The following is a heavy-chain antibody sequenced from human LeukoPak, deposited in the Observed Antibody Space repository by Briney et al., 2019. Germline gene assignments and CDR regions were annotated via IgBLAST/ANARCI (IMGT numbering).Heavy chain of an antibody. CDR1: GGSISSGGYS. CDR3: VRENYSSGWYGIIDY. Sequence: SETLSLTCAVSGGSISSGGYSWSWIRQPPGKGLEWIGYIYYSGNTNYNPSLKSRVTISVDTSKNQFSLKLSSVTAADTAVYYCVRENYSSGWYGIIDYWGQGTLVTVSS. CDR2: IYYSGNT. J-gene: IGHJ4*02. D-gene: IGHD6-19*01. V-gene: IGHV4-61*08.